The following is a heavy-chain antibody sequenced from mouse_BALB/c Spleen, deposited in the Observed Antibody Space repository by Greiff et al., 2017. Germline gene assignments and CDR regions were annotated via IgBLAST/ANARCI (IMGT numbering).Heavy chain of an antibody. CDR1: GFTFSDYY. V-gene: IGHV5-4*02. CDR3: ARDTTVVATGAMDY. D-gene: IGHD1-1*01. Sequence: EVKLVESGGGLVKPGGSLKLSCAASGFTFSDYYMYWVRQTPEKRLEWVATISDGGSYTYYPDSVKGRFTISRDNAKNNLYLQMSSLKSEDTAMYYCARDTTVVATGAMDYWGQGTSVTVSS. J-gene: IGHJ4*01. CDR2: ISDGGSYT.